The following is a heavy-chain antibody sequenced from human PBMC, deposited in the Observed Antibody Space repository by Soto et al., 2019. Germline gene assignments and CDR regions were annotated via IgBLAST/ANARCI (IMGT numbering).Heavy chain of an antibody. D-gene: IGHD2-2*01. V-gene: IGHV3-7*01. CDR1: GFTFSSYW. Sequence: GGSLRLSCAASGFTFSSYWMSWVRQAPGKGLEWVANIKQDGSEKYYVDSVKGGFTNSGQNAENSLYLQMNSWRAEYTAVDYGAKSGGDCSSTSFLQTLNWFDPWGQGTLVTVSS. CDR2: IKQDGSEK. CDR3: AKSGGDCSSTSFLQTLNWFDP. J-gene: IGHJ5*02.